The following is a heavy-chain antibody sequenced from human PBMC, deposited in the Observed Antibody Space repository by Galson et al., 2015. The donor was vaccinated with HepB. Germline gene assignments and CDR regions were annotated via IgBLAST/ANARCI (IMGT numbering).Heavy chain of an antibody. CDR1: GFIFSNAW. CDR2: IERKSSGGTT. CDR3: STDPDCSGGSCPLDH. Sequence: SLRLSCAASGFIFSNAWMTWVRQSPGKGLEWVGRIERKSSGGTTDYAAPVKGRFTISRDDSENTLYLQMNRLKIEDTAVYYCSTDPDCSGGSCPLDHWGQGTLVTVSS. V-gene: IGHV3-15*04. J-gene: IGHJ4*02. D-gene: IGHD2-15*01.